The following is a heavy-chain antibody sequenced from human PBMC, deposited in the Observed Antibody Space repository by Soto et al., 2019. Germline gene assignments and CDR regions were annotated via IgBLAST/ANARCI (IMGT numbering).Heavy chain of an antibody. CDR1: GGTFSSYA. J-gene: IGHJ5*02. CDR2: IIPIFGTA. V-gene: IGHV1-69*01. CDR3: ARGIVVVTAKAGRNWFDP. Sequence: QVQLVQSGAEVKKPGSSVKVSCKASGGTFSSYAISWVRQAPGQGLEWVGGIIPIFGTANYAQKFQGRVTLTADESTSTDYMELSSLRSEDTAVYYCARGIVVVTAKAGRNWFDPWGQGTLVTVSS. D-gene: IGHD2-21*02.